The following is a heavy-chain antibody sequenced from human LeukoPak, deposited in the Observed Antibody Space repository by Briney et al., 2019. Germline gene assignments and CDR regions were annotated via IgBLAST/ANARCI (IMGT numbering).Heavy chain of an antibody. J-gene: IGHJ5*01. CDR3: ARGGGVNWNDRSCFDS. V-gene: IGHV3-23*01. D-gene: IGHD1-20*01. CDR2: ISGSGGST. Sequence: GGSLRLSCAASGFTFSSYAMSWVRQAPGKGLEWVSAISGSGGSTSYADSVKGRFTISRDNSKNTLYLQMNSLRTEDTAVYYCARGGGVNWNDRSCFDSWGQGTLVTVSS. CDR1: GFTFSSYA.